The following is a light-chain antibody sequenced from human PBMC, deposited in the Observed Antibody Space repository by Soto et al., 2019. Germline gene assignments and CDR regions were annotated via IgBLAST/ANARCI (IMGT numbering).Light chain of an antibody. J-gene: IGKJ5*01. V-gene: IGKV3-15*01. CDR3: QQYYDWPIT. CDR1: QSVSSN. Sequence: EIMMTQSPATLSVSPGERATLSCRASQSVSSNLAWYQQKPGQAPRLLIYGASTRATGIPARFSGSGSGTEFTLTISSLHSEDFAVYYCQQYYDWPITFGQGTRLEI. CDR2: GAS.